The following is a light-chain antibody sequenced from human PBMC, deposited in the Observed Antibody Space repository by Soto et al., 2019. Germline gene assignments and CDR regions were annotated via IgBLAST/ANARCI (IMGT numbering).Light chain of an antibody. V-gene: IGKV1-5*03. J-gene: IGKJ1*01. Sequence: DIQMTQSPSTLSASVGDRVTITCRASQSISSWLAWYQQKPGKAPKLLNYKAASLESGVPSRFRGSGPGTEFTLTISSLQPDDFATYYCQQYNSYPWTFGQGNKVDI. CDR2: KAA. CDR3: QQYNSYPWT. CDR1: QSISSW.